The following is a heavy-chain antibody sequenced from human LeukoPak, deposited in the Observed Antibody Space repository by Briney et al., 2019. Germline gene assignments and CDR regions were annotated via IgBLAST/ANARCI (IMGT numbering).Heavy chain of an antibody. CDR3: ARLAYCGGDCYLNWFDP. V-gene: IGHV5-51*01. CDR2: IYPGDSDT. J-gene: IGHJ5*02. Sequence: GESLKISCQVSGYSFTNYWIVWVRQMPGKGLEWMGIIYPGDSDTKYSPSFQGQVTISADKSISTAYLQWSSLKASDTAMYYCARLAYCGGDCYLNWFDPWGQGTLVTVSS. D-gene: IGHD2-21*02. CDR1: GYSFTNYW.